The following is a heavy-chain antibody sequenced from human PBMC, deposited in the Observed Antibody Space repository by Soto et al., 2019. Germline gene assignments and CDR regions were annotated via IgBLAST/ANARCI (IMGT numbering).Heavy chain of an antibody. V-gene: IGHV4-30-4*01. Sequence: PSETLSLTCTVSGGSISSGDYYWSWIRQPPGKGLEWIGYIYHTGSTYYNPSLKSRVTISVDTSKNQFSLKLTSVTAADTAVYYCAREYYYDSSGTPPPFDPWGQGTPVTVSS. CDR3: AREYYYDSSGTPPPFDP. CDR1: GGSISSGDYY. CDR2: IYHTGST. J-gene: IGHJ5*02. D-gene: IGHD3-22*01.